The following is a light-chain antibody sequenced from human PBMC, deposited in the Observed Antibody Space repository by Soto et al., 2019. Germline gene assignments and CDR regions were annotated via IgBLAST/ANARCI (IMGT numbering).Light chain of an antibody. J-gene: IGKJ4*01. CDR1: QSVSSY. V-gene: IGKV3-11*01. Sequence: EIVLTQSPATLSLSPGERATLSCRASQSVSSYLAWYQQKPGQAPRLLIYDASNRATGIAARFSGSGSGTDFTLTLSSLEPEDFAVYYCQQRSNWLTVGGGTKVEIK. CDR3: QQRSNWLT. CDR2: DAS.